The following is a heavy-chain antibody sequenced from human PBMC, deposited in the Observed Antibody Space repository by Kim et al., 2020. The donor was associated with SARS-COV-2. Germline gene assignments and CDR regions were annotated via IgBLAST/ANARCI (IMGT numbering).Heavy chain of an antibody. D-gene: IGHD2-2*01. Sequence: SETLSLTCTVSGGSISSGGYYWSWIRQHPGKGLEWIGYIYYSGSTYYNPSLKSRVTISVDTSKNQFSLKLSSVTAADTAVYYCALYQLLKGFDPWGQGTLVTVSS. CDR1: GGSISSGGYY. CDR3: ALYQLLKGFDP. V-gene: IGHV4-31*03. CDR2: IYYSGST. J-gene: IGHJ5*02.